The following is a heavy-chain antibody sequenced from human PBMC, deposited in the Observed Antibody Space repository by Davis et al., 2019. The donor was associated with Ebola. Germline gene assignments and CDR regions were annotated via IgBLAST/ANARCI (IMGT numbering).Heavy chain of an antibody. CDR1: GFTFTTFY. J-gene: IGHJ6*02. V-gene: IGHV3-74*01. Sequence: HTGGFLRLSCAVSGFTFTTFYMHWVRQAPGKGLVWVSRVNSDGSTTTYADSVKGRFTISRDNAKNTLYLQMNSLRAEDTAVYYCARGNHYAMDVWGQGTTVTVSS. CDR3: ARGNHYAMDV. CDR2: VNSDGSTT.